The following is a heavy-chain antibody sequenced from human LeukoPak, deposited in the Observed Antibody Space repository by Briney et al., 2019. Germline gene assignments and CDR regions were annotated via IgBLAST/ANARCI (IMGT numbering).Heavy chain of an antibody. D-gene: IGHD5-18*01. J-gene: IGHJ4*02. V-gene: IGHV4-39*01. CDR2: IYYSKNT. CDR3: VSPRGFSYGYFDY. CDR1: GGSISSSSAY. Sequence: NPSETLSLTCTVSGGSISSSSAYWGWIRQPPGKGLEWIGSIYYSKNTYYNPSLKSRVTISADTSKNQFSLTLGSVGATDTAVYYCVSPRGFSYGYFDYWGQGTLVTASS.